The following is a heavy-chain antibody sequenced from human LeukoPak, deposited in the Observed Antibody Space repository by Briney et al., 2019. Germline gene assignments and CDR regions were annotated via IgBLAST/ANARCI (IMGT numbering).Heavy chain of an antibody. V-gene: IGHV3-23*01. Sequence: GGSLRLSCAASGFTFSSYAMSWVRQAPGKGLEWVSGISGSGDTTYYTDSVKGRFTISRDNSKNTLYLQMNSLRAEDTALYYCAKDIAAAGTGWYFDLWGRGTLVTVSS. J-gene: IGHJ2*01. CDR1: GFTFSSYA. D-gene: IGHD6-13*01. CDR2: ISGSGDTT. CDR3: AKDIAAAGTGWYFDL.